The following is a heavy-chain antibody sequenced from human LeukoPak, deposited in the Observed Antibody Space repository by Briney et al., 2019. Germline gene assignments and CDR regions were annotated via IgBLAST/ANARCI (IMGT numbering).Heavy chain of an antibody. D-gene: IGHD6-13*01. J-gene: IGHJ4*02. CDR1: GFTFSSYA. Sequence: GGSLRLSCAASGFTFSSYAMSWVRQAPGKGLEWVSAISSSSSYIYYADSVKGRFTISRDNAKNSLYLQMNSLRAEDTAVYYCARVVYSSSWYGDYWGQGTLVTVSS. V-gene: IGHV3-21*01. CDR3: ARVVYSSSWYGDY. CDR2: ISSSSSYI.